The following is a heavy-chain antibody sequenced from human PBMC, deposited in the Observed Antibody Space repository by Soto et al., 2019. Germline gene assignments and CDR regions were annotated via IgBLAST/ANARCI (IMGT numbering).Heavy chain of an antibody. CDR1: GGTFSSYT. CDR3: ARELDIDSYYYGMDV. V-gene: IGHV1-69*04. CDR2: IIPILGIA. Sequence: SVKVSCKASGGTFSSYTISWVRQAPGQGLEWMGRIIPILGIANYAQKFQGRVTITADKSTSTAYMELSSLRSEDTAAYYCARELDIDSYYYGMDVWGQGTTVTVSS. J-gene: IGHJ6*02. D-gene: IGHD2-15*01.